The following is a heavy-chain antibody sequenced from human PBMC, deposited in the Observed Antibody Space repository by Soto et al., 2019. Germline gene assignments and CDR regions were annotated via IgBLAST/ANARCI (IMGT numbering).Heavy chain of an antibody. D-gene: IGHD4-17*01. Sequence: PGESLKISCKGSGDSFISYWIGWVRQIPGKGLEWMGIIYPGDSDTRYSPSFQGQVTISADKSISTAYLQWSSLKASDTAMYYCARQARTTVTTYGFGAFDIWGQGTMVTVSS. J-gene: IGHJ3*02. CDR1: GDSFISYW. CDR2: IYPGDSDT. V-gene: IGHV5-51*01. CDR3: ARQARTTVTTYGFGAFDI.